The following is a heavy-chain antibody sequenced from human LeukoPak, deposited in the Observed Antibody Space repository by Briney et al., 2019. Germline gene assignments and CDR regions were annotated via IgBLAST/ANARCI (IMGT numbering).Heavy chain of an antibody. CDR2: IYYSGST. CDR3: ARGYCSSTSCYIFDY. CDR1: GGSISSYY. D-gene: IGHD2-2*02. Sequence: SETLSLTCTVSGGSISSYYWSWIRQPPGKGLEWIGYIYYSGSTNYNPSLKSRVTISVDTSKNQFSLKLSSVTAADTAVYYCARGYCSSTSCYIFDYWGQETLVTVSS. V-gene: IGHV4-59*12. J-gene: IGHJ4*02.